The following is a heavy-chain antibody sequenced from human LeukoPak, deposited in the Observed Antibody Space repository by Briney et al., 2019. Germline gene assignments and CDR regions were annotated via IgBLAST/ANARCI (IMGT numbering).Heavy chain of an antibody. CDR2: INHSGNVS. Sequence: GGSLRLFCAASGFTFSSYWMNWARQAPGKGLEWVASINHSGNVSYYVDSVKGRFTISRDNAKNSLYLQMSNLRAEDTAVYFCARGGGLDVWGQGATVTVSS. J-gene: IGHJ6*02. V-gene: IGHV3-7*03. CDR1: GFTFSSYW. D-gene: IGHD3-16*01. CDR3: ARGGGLDV.